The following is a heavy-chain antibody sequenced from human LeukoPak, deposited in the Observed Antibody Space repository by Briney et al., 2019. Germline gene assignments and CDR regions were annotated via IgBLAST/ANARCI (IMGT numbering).Heavy chain of an antibody. D-gene: IGHD2-2*01. CDR1: GFTFSSYG. CDR2: IWYDGSNK. J-gene: IGHJ4*02. Sequence: PGRSLRLSCAASGFTFSSYGMHWVRQAPGKGLEWVAVIWYDGSNKYYADSVKGRFTISRDNSKNTLYLQMNRLRAEDTAVYYCAKDQSDIVVVPAPFDYRGQGTLVTVSS. V-gene: IGHV3-33*06. CDR3: AKDQSDIVVVPAPFDY.